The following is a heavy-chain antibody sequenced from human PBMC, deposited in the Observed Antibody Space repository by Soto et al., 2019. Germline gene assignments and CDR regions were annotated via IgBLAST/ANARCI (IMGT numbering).Heavy chain of an antibody. V-gene: IGHV1-3*01. D-gene: IGHD5-18*01. CDR3: ARDTGYTFGSLNY. CDR2: MNAGVGNT. J-gene: IGHJ4*02. CDR1: GYTFTDYA. Sequence: ASVKVSCKASGYTFTDYALHWVRQAPGQRLEWMGWMNAGVGNTLYSQKFQGRITITRDTSASTAYMELNSLKSEDTAIYYCARDTGYTFGSLNYWGPGTVVTVSS.